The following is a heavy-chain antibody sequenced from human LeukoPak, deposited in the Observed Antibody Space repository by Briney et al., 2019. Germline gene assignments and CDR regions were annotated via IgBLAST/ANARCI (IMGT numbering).Heavy chain of an antibody. CDR2: INHSGST. CDR3: ATEIGSSYFDY. V-gene: IGHV4-34*01. CDR1: GGSFSGYY. Sequence: SETLSLTCAVYGGSFSGYYWSWIRQPPGKGLEWIGEINHSGSTNYNPSLKSRVTISVDTSKNQFSLKLSSVTAADTAVYYCATEIGSSYFDYWGQGTLVTVSS. D-gene: IGHD2/OR15-2a*01. J-gene: IGHJ4*02.